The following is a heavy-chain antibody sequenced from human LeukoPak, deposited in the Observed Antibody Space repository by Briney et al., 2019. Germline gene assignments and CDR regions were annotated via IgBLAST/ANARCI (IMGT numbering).Heavy chain of an antibody. Sequence: SETLSLTCAVSGGSISSGGYSWSWIRQPPGKGLEWIGYIYHSGSTYYNPSLKSRVTISVDTSKNQFSLKLSSVTAADTAVYYCARDQSYYYDSSGYFAFDIWGQGTMVTVSS. CDR1: GGSISSGGYS. J-gene: IGHJ3*02. CDR2: IYHSGST. D-gene: IGHD3-22*01. CDR3: ARDQSYYYDSSGYFAFDI. V-gene: IGHV4-30-2*01.